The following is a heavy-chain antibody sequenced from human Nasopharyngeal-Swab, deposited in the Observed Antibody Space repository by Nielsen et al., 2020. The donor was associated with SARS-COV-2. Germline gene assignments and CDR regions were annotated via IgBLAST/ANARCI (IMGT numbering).Heavy chain of an antibody. CDR2: VDYDGVRT. V-gene: IGHV3-23*01. CDR1: GYTFSNYA. D-gene: IGHD5-12*01. CDR3: AKDRVIRYST. J-gene: IGHJ4*02. Sequence: GGSLRLSCTGSGYTFSNYAISWVRQAPGQGLEWVSTVDYDGVRTHYADSVKGRFTISRDNSKNTLYLQMNSLRAEDTAIYYCAKDRVIRYSTWGQGTLVTVSS.